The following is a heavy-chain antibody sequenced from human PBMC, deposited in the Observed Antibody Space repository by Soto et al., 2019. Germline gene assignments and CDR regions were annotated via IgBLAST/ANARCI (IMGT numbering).Heavy chain of an antibody. CDR2: ISGSGGST. V-gene: IGHV3-23*01. Sequence: GGSLRLSCAASGFTFSSYAMSWVRQAPGKGLEWVSAISGSGGSTYYADSVKGRFTISRDNSKNTLYLQMNSLRAEDTAVYYCAKSGNLHGVTTIRFDPWGQGTLVTVSS. D-gene: IGHD5-12*01. CDR1: GFTFSSYA. CDR3: AKSGNLHGVTTIRFDP. J-gene: IGHJ5*02.